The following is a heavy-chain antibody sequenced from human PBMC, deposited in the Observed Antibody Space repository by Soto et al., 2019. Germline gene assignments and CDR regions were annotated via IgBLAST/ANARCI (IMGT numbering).Heavy chain of an antibody. CDR1: GGTISSSSYY. CDR2: IYYRGST. V-gene: IGHV4-39*01. J-gene: IGHJ6*02. CDR3: ARHSPHGHETPVYYYYGMDV. Sequence: PSETLSLTCTFSGGTISSSSYYXGWIRQHPGKGLEWIVTIYYRGSTYYPPSLNSRVSISVDTSKNQFSLKLSSVSAADTAVYYCARHSPHGHETPVYYYYGMDVWGQGTTVTVSS.